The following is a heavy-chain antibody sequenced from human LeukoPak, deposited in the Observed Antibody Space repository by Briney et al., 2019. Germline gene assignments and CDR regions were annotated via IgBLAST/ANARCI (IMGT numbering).Heavy chain of an antibody. CDR1: GGTFSSYA. J-gene: IGHJ3*02. D-gene: IGHD1-26*01. Sequence: ASVKVSCKASGGTFSSYAISWVRQAPGQGLEWMGGIIPIFGTANYAQKFQGRVTITADESTSTAYMELSSLRSEDTAVYYCARGEQELHAFDAFDIWGQGTMVTVSS. CDR3: ARGEQELHAFDAFDI. V-gene: IGHV1-69*13. CDR2: IIPIFGTA.